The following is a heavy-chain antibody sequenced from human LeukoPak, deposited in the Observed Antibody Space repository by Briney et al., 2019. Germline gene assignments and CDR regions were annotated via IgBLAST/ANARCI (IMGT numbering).Heavy chain of an antibody. CDR2: ISYDGSNK. V-gene: IGHV3-30*04. Sequence: PGGSLRLSCAASGFTFSSYAMHWVRQAPAKGREWGAVISYDGSNKYYADSVKGRFTISRDNSKNTLYLQMNSLRAEDTAVYYCARVNDYYYGSGSYLAEDYWGQGTLVTVSS. J-gene: IGHJ4*02. CDR1: GFTFSSYA. CDR3: ARVNDYYYGSGSYLAEDY. D-gene: IGHD3-10*01.